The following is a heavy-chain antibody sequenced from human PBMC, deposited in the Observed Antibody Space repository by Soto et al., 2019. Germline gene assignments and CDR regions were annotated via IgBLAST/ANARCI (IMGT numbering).Heavy chain of an antibody. J-gene: IGHJ4*02. CDR2: IYHSGST. V-gene: IGHV4-30-2*01. CDR3: ARARATIAAAAIFDC. CDR1: GGSISSGGYS. Sequence: SETLSLTCAVSGGSISSGGYSWSWIRQPPGKGLEWIGYIYHSGSTYYNPSLKSRVTISVDRSKNQFSLKLTSVTAADTAVYYCARARATIAAAAIFDCWGQGTLVTVS. D-gene: IGHD6-13*01.